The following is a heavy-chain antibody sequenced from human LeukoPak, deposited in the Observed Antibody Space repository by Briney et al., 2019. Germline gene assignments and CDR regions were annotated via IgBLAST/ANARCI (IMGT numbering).Heavy chain of an antibody. J-gene: IGHJ5*02. CDR1: GGTFSSYA. CDR3: ATGRRGYSGYDPSTGVTGASNWFDP. V-gene: IGHV1-24*01. D-gene: IGHD5-12*01. Sequence: ASVKVSCKASGGTFSSYAITWVRQAPGKGLEWMGGFDPEDGETIYAQKFQGRVTMTEDTSTDTAYMELSSLRSEDTAVYYCATGRRGYSGYDPSTGVTGASNWFDPWGQGTLVTVSS. CDR2: FDPEDGET.